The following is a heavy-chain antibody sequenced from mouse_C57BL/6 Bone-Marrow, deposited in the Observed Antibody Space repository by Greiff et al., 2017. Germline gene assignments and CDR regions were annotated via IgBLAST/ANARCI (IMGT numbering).Heavy chain of an antibody. J-gene: IGHJ2*01. CDR2: IYPGSGST. V-gene: IGHV1-55*01. Sequence: QVQLQQPGAELVKPGASVKMSCKASGYTFTSYWITWVKQRPGQGLEWIGEIYPGSGSTNYNEKFKSKATLTVDTSSSTSYMQLSSLTSEDSAVYYCASRITCTGFDYWGQGTTLTVSS. D-gene: IGHD1-1*01. CDR1: GYTFTSYW. CDR3: ASRITCTGFDY.